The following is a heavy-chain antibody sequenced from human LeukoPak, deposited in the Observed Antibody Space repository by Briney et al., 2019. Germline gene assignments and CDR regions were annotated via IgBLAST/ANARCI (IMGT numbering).Heavy chain of an antibody. J-gene: IGHJ5*02. V-gene: IGHV3-21*01. D-gene: IGHD3-10*01. CDR2: ISSGTSYI. Sequence: NPGGSLRLSCAASGFTFSSYSMNWVRQAPGKGLEWVSSISSGTSYIYYADSVKGRLTISRDNAKNSLYLQMNSLRAEDTAVYYCAGAGNYYGRHTNWFDPWGQGTLVTVSS. CDR1: GFTFSSYS. CDR3: AGAGNYYGRHTNWFDP.